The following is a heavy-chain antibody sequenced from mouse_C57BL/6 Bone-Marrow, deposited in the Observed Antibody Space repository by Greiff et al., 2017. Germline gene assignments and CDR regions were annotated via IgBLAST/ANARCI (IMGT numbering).Heavy chain of an antibody. CDR2: ISSGGSYT. CDR1: GFTFSSYG. V-gene: IGHV5-6*01. D-gene: IGHD4-1*01. CDR3: ARRDWDAFAY. J-gene: IGHJ3*01. Sequence: EVQLVEPGGDLVKPGGSLKLSCAASGFTFSSYGMSWVRQTPDKRLEWVATISSGGSYTYYPESVKGGFTISRGKAYNTLYLQMSSLKAEDTAMYYCARRDWDAFAYWGQGTLVTVDA.